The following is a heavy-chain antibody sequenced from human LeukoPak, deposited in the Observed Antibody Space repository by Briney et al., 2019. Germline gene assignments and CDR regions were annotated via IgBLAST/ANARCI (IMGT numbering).Heavy chain of an antibody. Sequence: SETLSLTCTVSGYSISSGYYWGWIRQPPGKGLEWIGSIYHSGSTYYNPSLKSRVTISVDTSKNQFSLKLSSVTAADTAVYYCARQSSGGSCYECDWFDPWGQGTLVTVSS. CDR2: IYHSGST. V-gene: IGHV4-38-2*02. CDR1: GYSISSGYY. CDR3: ARQSSGGSCYECDWFDP. D-gene: IGHD2-15*01. J-gene: IGHJ5*02.